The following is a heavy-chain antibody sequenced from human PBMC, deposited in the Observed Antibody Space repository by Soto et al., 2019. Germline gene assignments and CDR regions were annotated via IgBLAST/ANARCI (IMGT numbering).Heavy chain of an antibody. V-gene: IGHV4-31*11. CDR1: GGSISSGGYS. Sequence: SETLSLTCAVSGGSISSGGYSWSWIRQPPGKGLEWIGYIYYSGSTYYNPSLKSRVTISVDTSKNQFSLKLSSVTAADTAVYYCASDYDSYGMDVWGQGTTVTVSS. CDR3: ASDYDSYGMDV. CDR2: IYYSGST. D-gene: IGHD3-3*01. J-gene: IGHJ6*02.